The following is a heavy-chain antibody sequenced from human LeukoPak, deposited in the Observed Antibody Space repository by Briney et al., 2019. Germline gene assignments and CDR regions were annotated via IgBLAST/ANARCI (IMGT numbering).Heavy chain of an antibody. Sequence: KTSETLSLTCAVSGGSISSSNWWSWVRQPPGKGLEWIGEIYHSGNTNYNPSLKSRVTISVDKSKNQFSPKLSSVTAADTAVYYCGVAAAGTRWFDPWGQGTLVTVSS. CDR3: GVAAAGTRWFDP. CDR2: IYHSGNT. V-gene: IGHV4-4*02. D-gene: IGHD6-13*01. J-gene: IGHJ5*02. CDR1: GGSISSSNW.